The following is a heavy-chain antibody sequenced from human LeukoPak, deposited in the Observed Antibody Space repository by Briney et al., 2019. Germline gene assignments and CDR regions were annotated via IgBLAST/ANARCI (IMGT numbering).Heavy chain of an antibody. V-gene: IGHV3-7*01. CDR3: ARECGNGDYGFDY. CDR2: IKQDGSEK. CDR1: GFTFSSYW. J-gene: IGHJ4*02. D-gene: IGHD4-17*01. Sequence: GGSLRLSCAASGFTFSSYWMSWVRQAPGKGLEWVANIKQDGSEKYYVDSVKGRFTISRDNARNSLYLQMNSLRAEDTAVYYCARECGNGDYGFDYWGQGTLVTVSS.